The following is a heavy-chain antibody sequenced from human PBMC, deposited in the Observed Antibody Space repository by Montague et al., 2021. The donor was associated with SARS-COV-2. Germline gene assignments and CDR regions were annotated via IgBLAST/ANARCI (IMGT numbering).Heavy chain of an antibody. D-gene: IGHD3-16*01. Sequence: TLSLTCSVSGASIRGAYHWSWIRQHPGKDLEWIGHTYDDRPIYYNPSLRGRASISLDTSENRFSLTLTSVTAADTALYYCAAYIIGAGGRSTSESTAALGCLVKDYF. J-gene: IGHJ1*01. CDR3: AAYIIGAGGRSTSESTAALGCLVKDYF. V-gene: IGHV4-31*03. CDR1: GASIRGAYH. CDR2: TYDDRPI.